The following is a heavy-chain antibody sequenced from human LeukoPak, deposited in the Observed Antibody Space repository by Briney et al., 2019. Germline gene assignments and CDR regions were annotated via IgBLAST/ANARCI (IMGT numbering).Heavy chain of an antibody. CDR1: GFTFSSYW. D-gene: IGHD1-7*01. V-gene: IGHV3-30*01. J-gene: IGHJ3*02. Sequence: GGSLRLSCAASGFTFSSYWMSRVRQAPGKGLEWVAVISYDGSNKYYADSVKGRFTISRDNSKNTLYLQMNSLRAEDTAVYYCARSGTTLGYTAFDIWGQGTMVTVSS. CDR2: ISYDGSNK. CDR3: ARSGTTLGYTAFDI.